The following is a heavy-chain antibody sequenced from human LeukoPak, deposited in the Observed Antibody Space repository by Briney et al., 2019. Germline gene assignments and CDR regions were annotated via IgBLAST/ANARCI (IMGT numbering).Heavy chain of an antibody. D-gene: IGHD6-13*01. CDR1: GFSFSTYW. V-gene: IGHV3-7*01. Sequence: GGSLRLSCAASGFSFSTYWMSWVRQAPGKGLEWAANIKQDGSEKYYVDSAKGRFTISRDNAKNSLYLQMNSLRAEDTAVYYCVTDLGSSRPNFWGQGILVTVSS. CDR2: IKQDGSEK. J-gene: IGHJ4*02. CDR3: VTDLGSSRPNF.